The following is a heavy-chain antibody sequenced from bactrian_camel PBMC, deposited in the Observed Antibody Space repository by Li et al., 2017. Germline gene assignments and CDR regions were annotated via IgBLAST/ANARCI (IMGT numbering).Heavy chain of an antibody. CDR3: AAGRKMLACVWNY. J-gene: IGHJ4*01. CDR1: TYMFRKCA. CDR2: IKPDGAM. D-gene: IGHD1*01. Sequence: HVQLVESGGGSVQAGGSLKLSCTHPTYMFRKCAMGWYRQVPGTERELVSTIKPDGAMTYSDPVKGRFIISHDNEKNTLYLQMNDVKTEDTATYICAAGRKMLACVWNYWGQGTQVTVSS. V-gene: IGHV3S53*01.